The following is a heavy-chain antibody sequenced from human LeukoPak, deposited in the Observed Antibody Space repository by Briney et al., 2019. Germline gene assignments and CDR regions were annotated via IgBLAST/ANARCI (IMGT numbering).Heavy chain of an antibody. J-gene: IGHJ4*02. CDR3: ASPGAYSGYSSSWYEPYFDY. CDR1: GFTFSSYA. D-gene: IGHD6-13*01. V-gene: IGHV3-23*01. Sequence: GGSLRLSCAASGFTFSSYAMSWVRQAPGKGLEWVSAISGSGGSTYYADSVKGRFTISRDNSKNTLYLQMNSLRAEDTAVYYCASPGAYSGYSSSWYEPYFDYWGQGTLVTVSS. CDR2: ISGSGGST.